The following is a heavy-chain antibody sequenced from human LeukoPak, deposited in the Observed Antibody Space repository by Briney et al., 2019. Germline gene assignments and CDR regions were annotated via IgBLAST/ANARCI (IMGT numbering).Heavy chain of an antibody. CDR2: TYYRSKWYN. CDR1: GDSVSSNGAA. V-gene: IGHV6-1*01. J-gene: IGHJ4*02. Sequence: SQTLSLTCAIFGDSVSSNGAAWNWIRQSPSRGLEWLGRTYYRSKWYNDYAVSVRGRITINPDTSKNQFSLQLNSVTPEDTAVYYCVRDGEGGLDYFDHWGQGTLVTVSS. D-gene: IGHD3-16*01. CDR3: VRDGEGGLDYFDH.